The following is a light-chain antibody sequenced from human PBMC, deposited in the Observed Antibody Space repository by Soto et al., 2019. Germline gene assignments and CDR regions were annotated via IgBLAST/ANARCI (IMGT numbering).Light chain of an antibody. J-gene: IGKJ2*01. CDR2: GAS. CDR3: QQYNNSPPNT. CDR1: QSVSIN. V-gene: IGKV3-15*01. Sequence: SAVTLSVYKCERATLSWRASQSVSINLAWYQQKPGQAPRLLIYGASTRATGIPARFIGRGSGTEFTLTISSLQSEDFAIYYCQQYNNSPPNTFGQGTKVDI.